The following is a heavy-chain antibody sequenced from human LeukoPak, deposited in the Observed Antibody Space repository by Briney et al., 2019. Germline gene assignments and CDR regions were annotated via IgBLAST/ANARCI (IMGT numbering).Heavy chain of an antibody. V-gene: IGHV4-59*08. CDR1: GGSFSSYY. D-gene: IGHD3-10*01. CDR2: IYYSGST. CDR3: ARVLALWFGELLIDY. Sequence: SETLSLTCTLSGGSFSSYYWSWIRQPPGKGLEWIGYIYYSGSTNYNPSLKSRVTISVDTSKNQFSLKLSSVTAADTAVYYCARVLALWFGELLIDYWGQGTLVTVSS. J-gene: IGHJ4*02.